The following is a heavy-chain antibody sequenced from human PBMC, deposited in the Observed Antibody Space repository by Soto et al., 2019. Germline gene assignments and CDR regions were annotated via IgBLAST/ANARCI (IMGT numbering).Heavy chain of an antibody. CDR2: ISYDGSNK. D-gene: IGHD6-19*01. CDR3: AKERRIAVAGPLDY. CDR1: GFTFSSYG. J-gene: IGHJ4*02. V-gene: IGHV3-30*18. Sequence: HPGGSLRLSCAASGFTFSSYGMHWVRQAPGKGLEWVAVISYDGSNKYYADSVKGRFTISRDNSKNTLYLQMNSLRAEDTAVYYCAKERRIAVAGPLDYWGQGTLVTVSS.